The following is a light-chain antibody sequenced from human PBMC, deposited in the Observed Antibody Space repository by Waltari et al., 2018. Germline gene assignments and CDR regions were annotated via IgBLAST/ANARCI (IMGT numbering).Light chain of an antibody. CDR2: DVS. CDR1: SSDVGGYNY. J-gene: IGLJ1*01. V-gene: IGLV2-14*03. Sequence: QSALTQPASVSGSPGQSITISCTGTSSDVGGYNYASWYQQHPGKAPKLMIYDVSNRPSGVSNRFSGSKSGNTASLTISGLQAEDEADYYCSSYTSSSTLNVFGTGTKVTVL. CDR3: SSYTSSSTLNV.